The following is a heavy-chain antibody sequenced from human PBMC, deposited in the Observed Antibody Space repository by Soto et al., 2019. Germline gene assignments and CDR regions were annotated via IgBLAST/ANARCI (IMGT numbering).Heavy chain of an antibody. CDR2: VSFDGDKK. V-gene: IGHV3-30-3*01. J-gene: IGHJ4*02. CDR1: GFSFSGFT. D-gene: IGHD3-22*01. Sequence: VQLVESGGGVVQPGGSLKLSCAASGFSFSGFTMHWVRQAPGKGLEWVAVVSFDGDKKYYADSVQGRFTISRDNSKTTLYLQVNSLIPDGTAVYYCARENIKGYYYDSSDYHHSGYFDYWAQGTLVTVSS. CDR3: ARENIKGYYYDSSDYHHSGYFDY.